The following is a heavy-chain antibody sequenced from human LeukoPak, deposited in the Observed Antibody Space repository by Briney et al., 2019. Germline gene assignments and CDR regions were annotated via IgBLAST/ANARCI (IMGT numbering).Heavy chain of an antibody. Sequence: PSETLSLTCTVSGGPFSSYYWSWIRQPPGKGLVWIGYIYYSGSTNYNPSLKSRVTMSIDTSKNQFSLKVTSVTAADTAVYYCARVDYDSSGYFDYWGQGTPVTVSS. CDR1: GGPFSSYY. V-gene: IGHV4-59*01. CDR3: ARVDYDSSGYFDY. D-gene: IGHD3-22*01. J-gene: IGHJ4*02. CDR2: IYYSGST.